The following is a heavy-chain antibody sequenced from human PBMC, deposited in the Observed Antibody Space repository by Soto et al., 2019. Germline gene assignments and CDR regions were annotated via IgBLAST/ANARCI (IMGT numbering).Heavy chain of an antibody. Sequence: SETLSLTCAVYGGSFSGYYWSWIRQPPGKGLEWIGEINHSGSTNYNPSLKSRVTISVDTSKNQFSLKLSSVTAADTAVYYCARLTIFGVVISDKSYYYGMDVWGQGTTVTVSS. CDR2: INHSGST. D-gene: IGHD3-3*01. J-gene: IGHJ6*02. V-gene: IGHV4-34*01. CDR3: ARLTIFGVVISDKSYYYGMDV. CDR1: GGSFSGYY.